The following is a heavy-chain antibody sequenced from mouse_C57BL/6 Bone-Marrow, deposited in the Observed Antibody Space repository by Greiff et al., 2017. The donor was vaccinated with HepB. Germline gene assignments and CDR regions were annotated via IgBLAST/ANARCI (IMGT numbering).Heavy chain of an antibody. D-gene: IGHD1-1*01. V-gene: IGHV14-3*01. Sequence: EVKLVESVAELVRPGASVKLSCTASGFNIKNTYMHWVKQRPEQGLEWIGRIDPANGNTKYAPKFQGKATITADTASNTAYLQLSSLTSEDTAIYYCARRYYYGSSYRAWFAYWGQGTLVTVSA. CDR1: GFNIKNTY. J-gene: IGHJ3*01. CDR3: ARRYYYGSSYRAWFAY. CDR2: IDPANGNT.